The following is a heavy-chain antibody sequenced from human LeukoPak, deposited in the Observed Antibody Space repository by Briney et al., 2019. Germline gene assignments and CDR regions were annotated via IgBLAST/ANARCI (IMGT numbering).Heavy chain of an antibody. CDR3: ARSNPNRNALDL. J-gene: IGHJ3*01. V-gene: IGHV3-7*01. CDR1: GFNLNSYL. CDR2: IKKDGSEE. Sequence: PRGSLRLSCAASGFNLNSYLMSWVRQAPGRGLEWVANIKKDGSEENYLDSVKGRFTVSRDNAKNSLYLQMNSLRGEDTAIYYCARSNPNRNALDLWGQGTMVTISS. D-gene: IGHD1-14*01.